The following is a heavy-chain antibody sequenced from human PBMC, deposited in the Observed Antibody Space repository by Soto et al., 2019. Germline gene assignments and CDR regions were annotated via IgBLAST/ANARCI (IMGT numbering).Heavy chain of an antibody. Sequence: SETLSLTCTVSGGSISSYYWSWIRQPPGKGLEWIGYIYYSGSTNYNPSLKSRATISVDTSKNQFSLKLSSVTAADTAVYYCARTYSSGWYNWFDPWGQGTLVTVSS. V-gene: IGHV4-59*01. CDR1: GGSISSYY. D-gene: IGHD6-19*01. CDR3: ARTYSSGWYNWFDP. CDR2: IYYSGST. J-gene: IGHJ5*02.